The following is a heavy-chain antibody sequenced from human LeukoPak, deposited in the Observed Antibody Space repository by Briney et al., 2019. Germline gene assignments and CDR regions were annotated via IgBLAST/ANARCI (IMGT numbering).Heavy chain of an antibody. CDR3: ARDGRIIVGATTMGEN. J-gene: IGHJ4*02. Sequence: PGGSLRLSCAASGFTFSSYSMNWVRQAPGKGLEWVSSISSSSSYIYYADSVKGRFTISRDNAKNSLYLQMNSLRAEDTAVYYCARDGRIIVGATTMGENWGQGTLLTVSS. CDR1: GFTFSSYS. D-gene: IGHD1-26*01. CDR2: ISSSSSYI. V-gene: IGHV3-21*01.